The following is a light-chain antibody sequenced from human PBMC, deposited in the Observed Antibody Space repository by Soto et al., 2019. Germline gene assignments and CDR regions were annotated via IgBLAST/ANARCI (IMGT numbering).Light chain of an antibody. CDR3: TQNFSFPRT. J-gene: IGKJ1*01. V-gene: IGKV1-39*01. Sequence: DIQMTQSPSSLSASVGDRVTITCRASQNIASYLNWYQQRPGKAPELLIYAASSLQSGVPLRFSGSGSGTEFTLILDSLQPEDFANQYDTQNFSFPRTFGQGPKLES. CDR1: QNIASY. CDR2: AAS.